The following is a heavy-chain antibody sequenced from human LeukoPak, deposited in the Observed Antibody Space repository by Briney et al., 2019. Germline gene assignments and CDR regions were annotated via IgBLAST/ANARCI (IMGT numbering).Heavy chain of an antibody. CDR3: ARGLEALRWFGEYTSSFDP. D-gene: IGHD3-10*01. CDR2: MNPNSGNT. CDR1: GYTFTSYD. V-gene: IGHV1-8*01. Sequence: ASVKVSCKASGYTFTSYDINWVRQATGQGLEWMGWMNPNSGNTGYAQKFHGRVTMTRNTSISTAYMELSSLRSEDTAVYYCARGLEALRWFGEYTSSFDPWGQGTLVTVSS. J-gene: IGHJ5*02.